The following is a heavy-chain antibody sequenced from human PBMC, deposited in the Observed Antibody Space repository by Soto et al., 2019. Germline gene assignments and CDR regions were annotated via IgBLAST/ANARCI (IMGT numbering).Heavy chain of an antibody. J-gene: IGHJ6*03. D-gene: IGHD2-15*01. CDR1: GFTFSDYT. V-gene: IGHV3-21*01. CDR2: ISTTSSDI. Sequence: EEQLVESGGGLIKPGGSLRLSCVVSGFTFSDYTLNWVRQAPGRGLEWVSSISTTSSDIYYADSVKGRFTISRDNAKNSLYRQMDSLTAADTAVYYCTRAASTAPNPLYFYYYMDVWGKGTTVTVSS. CDR3: TRAASTAPNPLYFYYYMDV.